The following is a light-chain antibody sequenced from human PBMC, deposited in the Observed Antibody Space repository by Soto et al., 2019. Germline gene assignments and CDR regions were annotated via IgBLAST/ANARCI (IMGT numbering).Light chain of an antibody. CDR3: SSYTSSSTLGGYV. CDR2: DVS. V-gene: IGLV2-14*01. J-gene: IGLJ1*01. Sequence: QSALTQPASVSGSPGQSITIYCTGTSSDVGGYNYVSWYQQHPGKAPKLMIYDVSNRPSGVSNRFSGSKSGNTASLTISGLQAEDEAYYYCSSYTSSSTLGGYVFGTGTKVTVL. CDR1: SSDVGGYNY.